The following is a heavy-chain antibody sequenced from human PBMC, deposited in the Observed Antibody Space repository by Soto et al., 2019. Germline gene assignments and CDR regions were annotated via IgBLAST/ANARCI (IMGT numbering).Heavy chain of an antibody. D-gene: IGHD2-21*02. CDR1: GYTFTSYG. Sequence: ASVKVSCKASGYTFTSYGISWVRQAPGQGLEWMGWISAYNGNTNYAQKLQGRVTMTTDTSTSTAYMELRSLRSDDTAVYYAARDLADRYWGGDCSIDYSGQGTLVTVSS. CDR2: ISAYNGNT. V-gene: IGHV1-18*01. CDR3: ARDLADRYWGGDCSIDY. J-gene: IGHJ4*02.